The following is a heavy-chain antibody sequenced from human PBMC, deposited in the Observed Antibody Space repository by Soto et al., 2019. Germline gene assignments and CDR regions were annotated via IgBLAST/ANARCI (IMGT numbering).Heavy chain of an antibody. CDR3: ARELANYDILTGPSLPRYYYYDGMDV. J-gene: IGHJ6*02. CDR1: GFTFSSYG. Sequence: QVQLVESGGGVVQPGRSLRISCAASGFTFSSYGMHWVRQAPGKGLEWVAVIWYGGSNKYYADSVKGRFTISRDNSKNTLYLQMNSLRAKDTAVYYCARELANYDILTGPSLPRYYYYDGMDVWGQGTTVTVSS. V-gene: IGHV3-33*01. CDR2: IWYGGSNK. D-gene: IGHD3-9*01.